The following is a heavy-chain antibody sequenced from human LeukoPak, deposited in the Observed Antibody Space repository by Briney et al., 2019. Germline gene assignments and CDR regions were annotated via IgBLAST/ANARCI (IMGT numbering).Heavy chain of an antibody. Sequence: TGGSLRLSCAASGFTFSSYWMSWVRQAPGKGLEWVANIKQDGSEKYYVDSVKGRFTISRDNAKNSLYLQMNSLRAEDTAVYYCASSGVVVPAAIGAFDIWGQGTMVTVSS. D-gene: IGHD2-2*01. V-gene: IGHV3-7*01. CDR3: ASSGVVVPAAIGAFDI. CDR1: GFTFSSYW. CDR2: IKQDGSEK. J-gene: IGHJ3*02.